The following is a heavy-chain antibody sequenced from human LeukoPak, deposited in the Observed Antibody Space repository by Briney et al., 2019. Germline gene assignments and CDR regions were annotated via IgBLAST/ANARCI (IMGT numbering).Heavy chain of an antibody. D-gene: IGHD1-26*01. CDR3: ARGGSDAFDI. CDR2: IYYSGST. Sequence: SETLSLTCTVSGGSISSYYWSWIRQPPGKGLEWIGYIYYSGSTNYNPSLKSRVTISVDTSKNQFSLKLSSVTAADTAVYYCARGGSDAFDIWGQGTMVTVSS. V-gene: IGHV4-59*01. J-gene: IGHJ3*02. CDR1: GGSISSYY.